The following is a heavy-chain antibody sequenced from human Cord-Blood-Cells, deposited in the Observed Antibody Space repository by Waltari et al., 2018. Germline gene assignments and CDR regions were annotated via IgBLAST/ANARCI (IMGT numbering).Heavy chain of an antibody. Sequence: QVQLQASGPGLVKPSETLSLTSAVSGYSHSSGYYWGWIRQPPGKGLEWIGSIYHSGSTYYNPSLKSRVTISVETSKNQFSLKLSSVTAADTAVYYCARAAGTDRYYYYYGMDVWGQGTTVTVSS. CDR3: ARAAGTDRYYYYYGMDV. D-gene: IGHD6-13*01. J-gene: IGHJ6*02. CDR2: IYHSGST. CDR1: GYSHSSGYY. V-gene: IGHV4-38-2*01.